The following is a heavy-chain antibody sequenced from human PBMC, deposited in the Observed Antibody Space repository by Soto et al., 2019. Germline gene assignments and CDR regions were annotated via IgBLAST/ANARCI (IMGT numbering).Heavy chain of an antibody. D-gene: IGHD2-8*01. Sequence: GASVKVSCKASGYTFTSYYMHWVRQAPGQGLEWMGIINPSGGSTSYAQKFQGRVTMTRDTSTSTVYMELSSLRSEDTAVYYCAREEGYCTNGVCYIFDYWGPGTPVTVSS. J-gene: IGHJ4*02. CDR3: AREEGYCTNGVCYIFDY. CDR2: INPSGGST. CDR1: GYTFTSYY. V-gene: IGHV1-46*03.